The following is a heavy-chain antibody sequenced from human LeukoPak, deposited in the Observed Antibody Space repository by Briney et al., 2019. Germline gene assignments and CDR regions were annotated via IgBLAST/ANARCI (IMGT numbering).Heavy chain of an antibody. CDR3: TTLYCSSTSCYSYFDY. CDR2: IKSKTDGGTT. D-gene: IGHD2-2*02. V-gene: IGHV3-15*01. Sequence: GGSLRLSCAASGFTFSNAWMSWVRQAPGKGLEWVGRIKSKTDGGTTDYAAPVKGRFTISRDDSKNTLYLQMNSLKTEGTAVYYCTTLYCSSTSCYSYFDYWGQGTLVTVSS. CDR1: GFTFSNAW. J-gene: IGHJ4*02.